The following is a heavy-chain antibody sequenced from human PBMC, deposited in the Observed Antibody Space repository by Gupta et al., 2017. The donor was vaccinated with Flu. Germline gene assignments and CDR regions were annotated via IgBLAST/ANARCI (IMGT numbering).Heavy chain of an antibody. V-gene: IGHV4-59*01. Sequence: QVQLQESGPGLVKPSETLSLTCTVSGGSISSYYWSWIRQPPGKGLEWIGYIYYSGSTNYNPSLKSRVTISVDTSKNQFSLKLSSVTAADTAVYYCARGSHYYDSSGYYYFDYWGQGTLVTVSS. CDR3: ARGSHYYDSSGYYYFDY. J-gene: IGHJ4*02. CDR1: GGSISSYY. D-gene: IGHD3-22*01. CDR2: IYYSGST.